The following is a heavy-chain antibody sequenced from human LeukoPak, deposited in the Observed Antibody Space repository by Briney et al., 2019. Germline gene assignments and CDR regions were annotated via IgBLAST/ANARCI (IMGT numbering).Heavy chain of an antibody. CDR2: IYSGGST. D-gene: IGHD1-26*01. Sequence: GGSLRLSCAASGFTVSSNYMSWVRQAPGKGLEWVSVIYSGGSTYYADSVKGRFTISRDNAKNPLYLQMNSLRAEDTAVYYCARDLVGATDYWGQGTLVTVSS. V-gene: IGHV3-53*01. CDR3: ARDLVGATDY. J-gene: IGHJ4*02. CDR1: GFTVSSNY.